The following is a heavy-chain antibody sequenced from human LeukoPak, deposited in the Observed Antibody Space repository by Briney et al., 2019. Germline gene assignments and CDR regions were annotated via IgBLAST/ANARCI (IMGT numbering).Heavy chain of an antibody. J-gene: IGHJ4*02. V-gene: IGHV1-2*02. D-gene: IGHD3-22*01. CDR3: ARSYYYDSSGEDY. Sequence: ASVKVSCKASGYTFTGYYMHWVRQAPGQGLEWMGWISPNSGGTNYAQKFQGRVTMTRDTSISTAYMELSRLRSDDTAVYYCARSYYYDSSGEDYWGQGTLVTVSS. CDR1: GYTFTGYY. CDR2: ISPNSGGT.